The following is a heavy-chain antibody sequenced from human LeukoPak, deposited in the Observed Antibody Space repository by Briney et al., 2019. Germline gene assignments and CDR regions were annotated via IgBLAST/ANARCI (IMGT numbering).Heavy chain of an antibody. V-gene: IGHV3-74*03. D-gene: IGHD3-10*01. CDR2: INTDGSRT. CDR3: ARVASGSYNWFDP. CDR1: GFTFSTYW. Sequence: GGSLRLSCAASGFTFSTYWMHWVRQAPGKGLVWVSRINTDGSRTTYADSVRSRFTSSRDNAKNTVYLQMNSLRAEDTAVYYCARVASGSYNWFDPWGQGTLVTVSS. J-gene: IGHJ5*02.